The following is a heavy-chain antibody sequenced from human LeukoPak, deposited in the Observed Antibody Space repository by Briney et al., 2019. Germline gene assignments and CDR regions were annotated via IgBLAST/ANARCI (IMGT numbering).Heavy chain of an antibody. J-gene: IGHJ4*02. Sequence: PGGSLRLSCAASGFTFSSYSMNWVRQAPGEGLEWVSYISNLSGTIYYADSVKGRFTISRDNSKNTLYLQMNSLRAEDTAVYYCAKDQAVVVITPGDWGQGTLVTVSS. CDR3: AKDQAVVVITPGD. CDR1: GFTFSSYS. CDR2: ISNLSGTI. D-gene: IGHD3-22*01. V-gene: IGHV3-48*01.